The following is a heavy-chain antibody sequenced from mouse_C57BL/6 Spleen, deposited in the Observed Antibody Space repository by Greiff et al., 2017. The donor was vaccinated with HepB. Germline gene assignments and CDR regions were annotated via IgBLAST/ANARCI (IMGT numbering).Heavy chain of an antibody. D-gene: IGHD1-2*01. CDR2: INPYNGDT. V-gene: IGHV1-20*01. J-gene: IGHJ2*01. Sequence: EVQLQQSGPELVKPGDSVKISCKASGYSFTGYFMNWVMQSHGKSLEWIGRINPYNGDTFYNQKFKGKATLTVDKSSSTAHMELRSLTSEDSAVYYCARTAPSYYFDYWGQGTTLTVSS. CDR3: ARTAPSYYFDY. CDR1: GYSFTGYF.